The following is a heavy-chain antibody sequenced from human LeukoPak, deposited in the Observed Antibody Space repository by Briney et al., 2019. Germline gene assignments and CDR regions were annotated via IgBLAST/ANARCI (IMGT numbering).Heavy chain of an antibody. CDR1: GFTFSTYW. J-gene: IGHJ4*02. Sequence: GGSLRLSCAASGFTFSTYWMHWVRQAPGKGLVWVSSINSDASRTSHADSVKGRFTISRDNAKNTLYLQMNSLRAEDTAVYYCARVLGLPYEWYADYWGQGTLVTVSS. CDR3: ARVLGLPYEWYADY. D-gene: IGHD3-3*01. CDR2: INSDASRT. V-gene: IGHV3-74*01.